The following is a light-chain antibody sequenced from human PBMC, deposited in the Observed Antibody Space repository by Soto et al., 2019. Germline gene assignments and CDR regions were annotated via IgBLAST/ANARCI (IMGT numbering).Light chain of an antibody. Sequence: DIQMTQSPSSLSASVGDRVTITCRASQSSSSYLNWYQQKPGKAPELLIYGASSLQSGVPSRFSGSGSGTDFTLTISSLQPEDFATYYCQQSYSTPYTFGQGTKLEIK. V-gene: IGKV1-39*01. CDR1: QSSSSY. J-gene: IGKJ2*01. CDR2: GAS. CDR3: QQSYSTPYT.